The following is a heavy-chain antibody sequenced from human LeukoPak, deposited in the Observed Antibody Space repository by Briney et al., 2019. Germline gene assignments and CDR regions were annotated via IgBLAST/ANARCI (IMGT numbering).Heavy chain of an antibody. J-gene: IGHJ5*02. V-gene: IGHV4-39*07. Sequence: SETLSLTCTVSGGSVSRSPYYWGWIRQPPGKGLEWIGNIYYSGSTYYNPSLKSRVTISVDTSKNQFSLKLSSVTAADTAVYYCARGGVGTIFGRQGWFDPWGQGTLVTVSS. CDR1: GGSVSRSPYY. CDR3: ARGGVGTIFGRQGWFDP. CDR2: IYYSGST. D-gene: IGHD3-3*01.